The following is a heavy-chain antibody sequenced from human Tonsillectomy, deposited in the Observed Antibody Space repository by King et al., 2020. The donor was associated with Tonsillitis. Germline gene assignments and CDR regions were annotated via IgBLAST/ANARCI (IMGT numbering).Heavy chain of an antibody. D-gene: IGHD6-19*01. J-gene: IGHJ4*02. Sequence: QLVQSGGGLVQPGRSLRLSCAASGFTFDDYAMHWVRQAPGKGLEWVSGISWNSGSIGYADSVKGRFTISRDNAKNSLYLQMNSLRAEDTALYYCAKDRSIAVADYYLDYWGQGTLVTVSS. CDR2: ISWNSGSI. V-gene: IGHV3-9*01. CDR3: AKDRSIAVADYYLDY. CDR1: GFTFDDYA.